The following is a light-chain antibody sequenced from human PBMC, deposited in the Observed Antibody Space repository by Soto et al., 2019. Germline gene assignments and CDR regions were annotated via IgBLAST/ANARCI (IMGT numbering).Light chain of an antibody. CDR2: EGN. J-gene: IGLJ3*02. CDR3: CSYAPSRTLL. CDR1: SSDVGTYNL. V-gene: IGLV2-23*01. Sequence: QSALTQPASVSGSPGQSITISCTGTSSDVGTYNLVTWYQQHPGKVPKLIIYEGNKRPSGVSDRFSASKSGNTASLTISGLQAEDEADYYCCSYAPSRTLLFGGGTRSPS.